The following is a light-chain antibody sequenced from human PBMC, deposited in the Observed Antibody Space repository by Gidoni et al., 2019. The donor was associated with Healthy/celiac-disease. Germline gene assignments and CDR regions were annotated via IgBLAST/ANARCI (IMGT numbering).Light chain of an antibody. CDR1: QGGSSSY. CDR2: GAS. Sequence: EIVLAQAAGTLSLSPGERATLSCRARQGGSSSYLAGYQQKPGQAPRPLIDGASSRATGITDRFSGSGSGTDFTLTISRLEPEDFAVYYWQQYGSAPITVXGXTKVEIK. J-gene: IGKJ4*01. CDR3: QQYGSAPIT. V-gene: IGKV3-20*01.